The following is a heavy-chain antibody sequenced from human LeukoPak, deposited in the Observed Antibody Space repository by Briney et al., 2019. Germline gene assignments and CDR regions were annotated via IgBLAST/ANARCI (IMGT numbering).Heavy chain of an antibody. CDR2: IKQDGSEK. CDR3: ARDALTALSYYYYGMDV. Sequence: GGSLRLSCAASGFTFSSYWMSWVRQAPGKGLEWMANIKQDGSEKYYVDSVKGRFTISRDNAKNSLYLQMNSLRAEDTAVYYCARDALTALSYYYYGMDVWGQGTTVTVSS. D-gene: IGHD2-21*02. CDR1: GFTFSSYW. V-gene: IGHV3-7*01. J-gene: IGHJ6*02.